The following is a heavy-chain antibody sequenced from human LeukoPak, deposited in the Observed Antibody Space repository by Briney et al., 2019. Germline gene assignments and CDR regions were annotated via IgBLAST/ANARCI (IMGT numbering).Heavy chain of an antibody. CDR2: IYTDGTI. D-gene: IGHD2-21*01. CDR3: ATGMVVVAGGLDY. V-gene: IGHV3-53*04. J-gene: IGHJ4*02. CDR1: GFTVSSTY. Sequence: PGGSLTLSCAASGFTVSSTYMSWVRQAPGKGLEWVSNIYTDGTIYYADSVKGRFTISRHSSKNTLYLQMNRLRAEDTAVYYCATGMVVVAGGLDYWGQGTLVTVSS.